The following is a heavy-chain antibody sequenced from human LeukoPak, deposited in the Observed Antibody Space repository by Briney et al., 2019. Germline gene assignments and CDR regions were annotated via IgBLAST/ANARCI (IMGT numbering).Heavy chain of an antibody. CDR1: GFTFSSSW. Sequence: GGSLRLSCVASGFTFSSSWMHWVRQAPGKGLVWVSRIYSDGRTTDYADSVKGRFTISRDNAKNSLYLQMNSLRAEDTAVYYCARGRAYYYDSSGYYAAEGNYWGQGTLVTVSS. V-gene: IGHV3-74*01. CDR3: ARGRAYYYDSSGYYAAEGNY. J-gene: IGHJ4*02. D-gene: IGHD3-22*01. CDR2: IYSDGRTT.